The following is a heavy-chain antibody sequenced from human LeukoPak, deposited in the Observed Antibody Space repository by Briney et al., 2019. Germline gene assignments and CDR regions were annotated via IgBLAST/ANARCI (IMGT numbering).Heavy chain of an antibody. CDR1: GFTFSGYW. V-gene: IGHV3-74*01. J-gene: IGHJ6*03. CDR3: AAGGGWDPSFGVVTHIDA. Sequence: GGSLRLSCATSGFTFSGYWMHWVRQGPEKGLELVSRIDNDGHGIIYADSVKGRFTTSRDNVKNTLYLQMNSLRVEDTAVYYCAAGGGWDPSFGVVTHIDAWGKGTTVVVS. CDR2: IDNDGHGI. D-gene: IGHD3-3*01.